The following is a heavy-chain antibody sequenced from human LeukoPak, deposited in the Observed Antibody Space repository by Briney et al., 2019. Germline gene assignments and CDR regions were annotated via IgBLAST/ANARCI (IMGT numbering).Heavy chain of an antibody. J-gene: IGHJ4*02. CDR3: AKDRGLRYFDWNDY. V-gene: IGHV3-9*01. Sequence: GGSLRLSCAASGFTFDDYAMPWVRQAPGKGLEWVSGISWNSGSIGYADSVKGRFTISRDNAKNSLYLQMNSLRAEDTALYYCAKDRGLRYFDWNDYWGQGTLVTVSS. D-gene: IGHD3-9*01. CDR1: GFTFDDYA. CDR2: ISWNSGSI.